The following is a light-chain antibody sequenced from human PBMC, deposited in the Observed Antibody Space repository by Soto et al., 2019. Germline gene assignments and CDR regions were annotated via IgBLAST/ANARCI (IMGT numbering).Light chain of an antibody. V-gene: IGLV2-14*01. Sequence: QSALTQPASVSWSPGQSITISCTGTSSDVGGYNYVSWYQQHPGKAPKLIVYEVSNRPSGVSNRFSGSKSGNTAYLTISGLQAEDEADYYCSAYTRRSTWVFGGGTKLTAL. J-gene: IGLJ2*01. CDR3: SAYTRRSTWV. CDR2: EVS. CDR1: SSDVGGYNY.